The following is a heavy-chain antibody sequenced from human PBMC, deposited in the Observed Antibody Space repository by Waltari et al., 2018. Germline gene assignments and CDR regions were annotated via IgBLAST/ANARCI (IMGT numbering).Heavy chain of an antibody. Sequence: EVQLVESGGGLVQPGGSLSLSCAASGFTFSSTYMIWVRHAPGKGLELVSVIYRGGSTYYAESGKGRFNISRDNSKNKLYLQMNSMRAEDTAVYYCARDVGPSGWYGHYFDYWGQGTLVTVSS. J-gene: IGHJ4*02. V-gene: IGHV3-66*02. D-gene: IGHD6-19*01. CDR1: GFTFSSTY. CDR3: ARDVGPSGWYGHYFDY. CDR2: IYRGGST.